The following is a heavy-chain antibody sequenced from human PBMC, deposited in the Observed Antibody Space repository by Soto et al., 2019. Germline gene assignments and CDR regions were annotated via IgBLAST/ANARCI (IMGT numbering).Heavy chain of an antibody. Sequence: EVQLVESGGGLVQPGGSLRLSCAASGFTFSSYSMNWVRQAPGKGLEWVSYISSSSSTIYYADSVKGRFTISRDNAKNSLYLQMNSPRDEYTAVYYCARENYGDYLTWSDPWGHGTLVTVSS. J-gene: IGHJ5*02. CDR2: ISSSSSTI. CDR3: ARENYGDYLTWSDP. D-gene: IGHD4-17*01. CDR1: GFTFSSYS. V-gene: IGHV3-48*02.